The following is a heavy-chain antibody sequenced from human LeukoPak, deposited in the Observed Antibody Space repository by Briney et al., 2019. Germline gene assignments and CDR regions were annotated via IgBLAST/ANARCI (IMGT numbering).Heavy chain of an antibody. D-gene: IGHD2-15*01. CDR3: ARVDCSGGSCYFDY. CDR1: GFTFSRYW. Sequence: PGGSLRLSCAASGFTFSRYWMHWVRQTPGKGLVWVSRINSDGSSTRYADSVKGRFTISSDNAKNTLDLQMSSLRAEDTAVYYCARVDCSGGSCYFDYWGQGTLVTVSS. CDR2: INSDGSST. V-gene: IGHV3-74*01. J-gene: IGHJ4*02.